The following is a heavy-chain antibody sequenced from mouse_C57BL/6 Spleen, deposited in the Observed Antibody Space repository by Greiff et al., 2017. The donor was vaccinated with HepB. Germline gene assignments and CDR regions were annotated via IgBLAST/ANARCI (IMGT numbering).Heavy chain of an antibody. Sequence: VQLQQSGPELVKPGASVKISCKASGYTFTDYYIHWVQQRPGQGLEWIGWIFPGSGSTYYNEKFKGKATLTVDKSSSTAYMLLSSLASEDSAVYFCARSDGYDVGFAYWGQGTLVTVSA. CDR3: ARSDGYDVGFAY. V-gene: IGHV1-75*01. CDR2: IFPGSGST. J-gene: IGHJ3*01. CDR1: GYTFTDYY. D-gene: IGHD2-2*01.